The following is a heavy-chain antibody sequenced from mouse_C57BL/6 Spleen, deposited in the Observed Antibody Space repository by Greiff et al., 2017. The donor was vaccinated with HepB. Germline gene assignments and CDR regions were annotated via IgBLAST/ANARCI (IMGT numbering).Heavy chain of an antibody. J-gene: IGHJ1*03. CDR3: ARGGYYGSSYRYFDV. CDR2: IDPSDSYT. Sequence: VQLQQSGAELVKPGASVKLSCKASGYTFTSYWMQWVKQRPGQGLEWIGEIDPSDSYTNYNQKFKGKATLTVDTSSSTAYMQLSSLTSEDSAVYYWARGGYYGSSYRYFDVWGTGTTVTVSS. V-gene: IGHV1-50*01. CDR1: GYTFTSYW. D-gene: IGHD1-1*01.